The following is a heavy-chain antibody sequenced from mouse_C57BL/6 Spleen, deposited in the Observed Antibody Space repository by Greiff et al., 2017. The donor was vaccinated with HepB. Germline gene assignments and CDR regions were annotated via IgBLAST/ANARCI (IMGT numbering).Heavy chain of an antibody. V-gene: IGHV3-6*01. CDR1: GYSITSGYY. Sequence: EVHLVESGPGLVKPSQSLSLTCSVTGYSITSGYYWNWIRQFPGNKLEWMGYISYDGSNNYNPSLKNRISITRDTSKNQFFLKLNSVTTEDTATYYCARGSYGSSFYWYFDVWGTGTTVTVSS. CDR2: ISYDGSN. D-gene: IGHD1-1*01. J-gene: IGHJ1*03. CDR3: ARGSYGSSFYWYFDV.